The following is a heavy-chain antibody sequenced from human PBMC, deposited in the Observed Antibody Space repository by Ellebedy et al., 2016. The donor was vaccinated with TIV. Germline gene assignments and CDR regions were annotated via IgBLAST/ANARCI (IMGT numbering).Heavy chain of an antibody. V-gene: IGHV3-48*01. CDR3: ASTVVVIAARDY. Sequence: PGGSLRLSCAASGFTFSSYSMNWVRQAPGKGLEWVSYITSSSNIIYYADSVRGLFTISRDNAKNSLYLQMNSLRAEDTALYYCASTVVVIAARDYWGQGTLVTVSS. CDR2: ITSSSNII. D-gene: IGHD2-15*01. CDR1: GFTFSSYS. J-gene: IGHJ4*02.